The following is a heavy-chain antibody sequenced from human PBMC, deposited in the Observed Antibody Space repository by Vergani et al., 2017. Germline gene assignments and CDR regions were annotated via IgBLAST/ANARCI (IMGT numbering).Heavy chain of an antibody. CDR1: EFTFSNYA. Sequence: EVQLLESGGGLVQPGGSLRLTCAASEFTFSNYAMNWVRQAPGKGLVWVSGISGSGVSAYYTDSVKGRFTISRDNSKNMLFLQMNNLRTEDTAIYDCAKQYFVSGNYLFDYWGQGTLVTVSS. CDR3: AKQYFVSGNYLFDY. D-gene: IGHD3-10*01. CDR2: ISGSGVSA. V-gene: IGHV3-23*01. J-gene: IGHJ4*02.